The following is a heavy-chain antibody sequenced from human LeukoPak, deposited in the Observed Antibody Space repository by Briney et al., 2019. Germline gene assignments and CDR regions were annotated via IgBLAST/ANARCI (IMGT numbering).Heavy chain of an antibody. D-gene: IGHD3-3*01. J-gene: IGHJ5*02. CDR3: ARMKRGSIFGVVLNWFDP. V-gene: IGHV1-8*01. CDR1: GYTFTSYD. CDR2: MNPNSGNT. Sequence: GASVKVSCKASGYTFTSYDINWVRQATGQGLEWMGWMNPNSGNTGYAQKFQGRVTMTRNTSISTAYMELRSLRSDDTAVYYCARMKRGSIFGVVLNWFDPWGQGTLVTVSS.